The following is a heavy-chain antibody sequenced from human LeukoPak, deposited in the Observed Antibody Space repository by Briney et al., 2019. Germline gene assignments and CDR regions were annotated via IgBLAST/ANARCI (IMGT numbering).Heavy chain of an antibody. CDR3: ARDRVAAADLDY. CDR2: ISYEGSNN. V-gene: IGHV3-30*04. D-gene: IGHD6-13*01. Sequence: GRSLRLPCAASGFTFSSFAMHWVRQAPGKGLEWVAVISYEGSNNYYADSVKGRFTVSRDNSKNTLYLQMDSLRTEDTAVYYCARDRVAAADLDYWGQGTLVTVSS. CDR1: GFTFSSFA. J-gene: IGHJ4*02.